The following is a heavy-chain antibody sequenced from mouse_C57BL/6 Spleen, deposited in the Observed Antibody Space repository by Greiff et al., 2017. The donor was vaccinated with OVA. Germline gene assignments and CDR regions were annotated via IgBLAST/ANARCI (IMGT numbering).Heavy chain of an antibody. CDR3: VREKGGYFDY. Sequence: EVMLVESGGGLVQPKGSLKLSCAASGFTFNTYALPFFRHAPGKGLEWVARIRSKSSNYATYYADSVKDRFTISRDDSQSMLYLQMNNLKTEDTAMYYCVREKGGYFDYWGQGTTLTVSS. CDR2: IRSKSSNYAT. CDR1: GFTFNTYA. D-gene: IGHD1-1*02. J-gene: IGHJ2*01. V-gene: IGHV10-3*01.